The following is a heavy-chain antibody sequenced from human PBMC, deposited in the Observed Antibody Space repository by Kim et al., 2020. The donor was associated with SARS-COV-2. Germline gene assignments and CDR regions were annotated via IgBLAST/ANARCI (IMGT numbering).Heavy chain of an antibody. Sequence: SETLSLTCAVYGGSFSGYYWSWIRQPPGKGLEWIGEINHSGSTNYNPSLKSRVTISVDTSKNQFSLKLSSVTAADTAVYYCARGRQSRRCWWFDPWGQGTLVTVSS. CDR2: INHSGST. CDR1: GGSFSGYY. V-gene: IGHV4-34*01. J-gene: IGHJ5*02. CDR3: ARGRQSRRCWWFDP.